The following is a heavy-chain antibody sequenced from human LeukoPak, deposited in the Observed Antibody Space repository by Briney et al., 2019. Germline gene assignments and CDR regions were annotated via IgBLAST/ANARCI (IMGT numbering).Heavy chain of an antibody. CDR3: ARGGWEYQLQDAFDI. Sequence: SETLSLTCTVSGGSISSYYWSWIRQPPGKGLEWIGYIYYSGSTNYNPSLKSRVTISVDTSKNQFSLKLSSVTAADTAVYYCARGGWEYQLQDAFDIWGQGTMVTVSS. J-gene: IGHJ3*02. V-gene: IGHV4-59*01. CDR1: GGSISSYY. CDR2: IYYSGST. D-gene: IGHD2-2*01.